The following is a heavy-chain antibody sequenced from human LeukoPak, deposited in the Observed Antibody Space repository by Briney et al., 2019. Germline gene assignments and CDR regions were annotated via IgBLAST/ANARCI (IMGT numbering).Heavy chain of an antibody. CDR2: INTNSGGT. D-gene: IGHD5-12*01. Sequence: ASVKVLLTSSGYTFTVYCIRWGRQAPGHGLEWMGWINTNSGGTKYAQKFQGRVTITRDTSIRTAYMELSSLRSDDTAVYYRARVNSGNPTFLPWGQGTLVTVSS. V-gene: IGHV1-2*02. J-gene: IGHJ5*02. CDR3: ARVNSGNPTFLP. CDR1: GYTFTVYC.